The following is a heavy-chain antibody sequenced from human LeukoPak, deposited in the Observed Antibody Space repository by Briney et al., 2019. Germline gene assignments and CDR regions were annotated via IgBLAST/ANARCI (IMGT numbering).Heavy chain of an antibody. CDR3: ARRSASPHIAARPFNWFDP. J-gene: IGHJ5*02. D-gene: IGHD6-6*01. Sequence: KTSETLSLTCTVSGDSMGSFYWSWIRQSAGRGLEWIGHIYSSGTTKNNPSYKSRVTMSVDTSKNQFSLKLSSVTAADTAVYYCARRSASPHIAARPFNWFDPWGQGTLVTVSS. V-gene: IGHV4-4*07. CDR2: IYSSGTT. CDR1: GDSMGSFY.